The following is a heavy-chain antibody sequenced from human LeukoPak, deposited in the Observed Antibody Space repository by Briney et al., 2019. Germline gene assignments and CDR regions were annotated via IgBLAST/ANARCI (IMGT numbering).Heavy chain of an antibody. CDR1: GYTFTGYY. Sequence: GASVKVSCKASGYTFTGYYMHWVRQAPGQGLEWMGWINPNSGGTNYAQKFQGRVTMTRDTSISTVYMELSRLRSDDTAVYYCARESCSSTSCSDAFDIWGQGTMVTVSS. D-gene: IGHD2-2*01. J-gene: IGHJ3*02. CDR2: INPNSGGT. V-gene: IGHV1-2*02. CDR3: ARESCSSTSCSDAFDI.